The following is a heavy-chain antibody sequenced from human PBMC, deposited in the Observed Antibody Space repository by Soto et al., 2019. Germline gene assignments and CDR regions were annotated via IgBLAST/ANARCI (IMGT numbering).Heavy chain of an antibody. J-gene: IGHJ6*02. CDR3: ARGRRIVVVTAIPRYYYYYGMDV. V-gene: IGHV4-34*01. D-gene: IGHD2-21*02. CDR1: GGSFSGYY. CDR2: INHSGST. Sequence: QVQLQQWGAGLLKPSETLSLTCAVYGGSFSGYYWSWIRQPPGKGLEWIGEINHSGSTNYNPSLKSRVPISVDTSKNQFSLKLSSVTAADTAVYYCARGRRIVVVTAIPRYYYYYGMDVWGQGTTVTVSS.